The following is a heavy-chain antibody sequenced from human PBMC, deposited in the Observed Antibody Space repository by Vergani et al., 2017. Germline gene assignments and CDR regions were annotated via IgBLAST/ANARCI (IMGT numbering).Heavy chain of an antibody. J-gene: IGHJ3*02. CDR1: GYTFNGYY. CDR2: IIPLFGTT. D-gene: IGHD1-26*01. CDR3: ARHTMGAAFGAPRIPSINEPFDM. Sequence: QVQLVQSGAEVKKPGASVKVSCKASGYTFNGYYMHWVRQAPGRGLEWMGGIIPLFGTTSSAQRFQGRVTLTTGNFTSTLYMNLSSLRSEDTAVYYCARHTMGAAFGAPRIPSINEPFDMWGQGTMVTVSS. V-gene: IGHV1-46*02.